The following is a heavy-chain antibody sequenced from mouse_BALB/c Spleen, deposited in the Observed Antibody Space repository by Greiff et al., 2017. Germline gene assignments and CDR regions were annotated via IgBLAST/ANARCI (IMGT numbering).Heavy chain of an antibody. V-gene: IGHV3-6*02. D-gene: IGHD1-1*01. CDR3: ARVGSYGSSYSWFAY. CDR1: GYSITSGYY. Sequence: VQLKESGPGLVKPSQSLSLTCSVTGYSITSGYYWNWIRQFPGNKLEWMGYISYDGSNNYNPSLKNRISITRDTSKNQFFLKLNSVTTEDTATYYCARVGSYGSSYSWFAYWGQGTLVTVSA. J-gene: IGHJ3*01. CDR2: ISYDGSN.